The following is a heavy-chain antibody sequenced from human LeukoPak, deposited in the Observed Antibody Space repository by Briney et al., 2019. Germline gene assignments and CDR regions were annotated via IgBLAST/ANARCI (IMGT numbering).Heavy chain of an antibody. CDR3: ARSIYYYDSSGLDPFDY. CDR2: IYHSGST. J-gene: IGHJ4*02. D-gene: IGHD3-22*01. CDR1: GGSISSGGYS. Sequence: SETLSLTCAVSGGSISSGGYSWSWIRQPPGKGLEWIGYIYHSGSTYYNPSLKSRVTISVDRSKNQFSLKLSSVTAADTAVYYCARSIYYYDSSGLDPFDYWGQGTLVTVSS. V-gene: IGHV4-30-2*02.